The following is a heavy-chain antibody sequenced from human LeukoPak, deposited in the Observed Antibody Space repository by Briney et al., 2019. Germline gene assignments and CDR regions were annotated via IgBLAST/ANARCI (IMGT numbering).Heavy chain of an antibody. CDR1: GFTFSSYS. D-gene: IGHD4-17*01. V-gene: IGHV3-48*01. Sequence: SGGSLRLSCAASGFTFSSYSMNWVRQAPGKGLEWVSFISSSSGSIYYADSVKGRFTISRDTSENTLYLQMNSLSPEDTSVYYCAREGSDYGDYGAFDYWGQGTLVTVSS. CDR3: AREGSDYGDYGAFDY. J-gene: IGHJ4*02. CDR2: ISSSSGSI.